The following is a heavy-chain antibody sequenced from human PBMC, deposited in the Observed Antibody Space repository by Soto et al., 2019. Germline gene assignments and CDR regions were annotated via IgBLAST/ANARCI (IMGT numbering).Heavy chain of an antibody. J-gene: IGHJ4*02. CDR3: TRVPLLKLLYSAYDY. Sequence: GGSLRLSCTASGFTFGDYAMSWVRQAPGKGLEWVGFIRSKAYGGTTEYAASVKGRFTISRDDSKSIAYLQMNSLKTEDTAVYYCTRVPLLKLLYSAYDYWGQGTLVTSPQ. D-gene: IGHD2-2*02. CDR1: GFTFGDYA. CDR2: IRSKAYGGTT. V-gene: IGHV3-49*04.